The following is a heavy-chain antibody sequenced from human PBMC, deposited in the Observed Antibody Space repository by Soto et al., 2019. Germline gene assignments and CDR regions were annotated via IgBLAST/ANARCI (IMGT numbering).Heavy chain of an antibody. V-gene: IGHV4-39*01. D-gene: IGHD5-12*01. CDR2: IYYSGST. CDR3: ASRLRDGYNAALDY. Sequence: QLQLQESGPGLVKPSETLSLTCTVSGGSISSSSYYWGWIRQPPGKGLEWIGSIYYSGSTYYNPYLKSRVTIAVDTSKNQFSLKLSSVTAADTAVYYCASRLRDGYNAALDYWGQGTLVTVSS. J-gene: IGHJ4*02. CDR1: GGSISSSSYY.